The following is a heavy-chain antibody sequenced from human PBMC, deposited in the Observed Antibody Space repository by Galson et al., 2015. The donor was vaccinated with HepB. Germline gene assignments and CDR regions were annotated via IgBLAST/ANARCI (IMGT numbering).Heavy chain of an antibody. D-gene: IGHD2-15*01. CDR3: ARGALAAVVGGTQNNWFAP. Sequence: SVKVSCKASGYNFPTYSITWVRRAPGQGLEWMGWISAYDQSASYAQHLQGRVTMTTDTSTSTAYMELRSLRSDDTAVYHCARGALAAVVGGTQNNWFAPWGQGTLITVSS. J-gene: IGHJ5*02. CDR2: ISAYDQSA. V-gene: IGHV1-18*01. CDR1: GYNFPTYS.